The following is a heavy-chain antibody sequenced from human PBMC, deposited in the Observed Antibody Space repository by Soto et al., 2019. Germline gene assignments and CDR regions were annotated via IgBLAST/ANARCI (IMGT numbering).Heavy chain of an antibody. CDR1: GFTFSSYA. CDR2: ISYDGSNK. V-gene: IGHV3-30-3*01. Sequence: QVQLVESGGGVVQPGRSLRLSCAASGFTFSSYAMHWVRQAPGKGLEWVAVISYDGSNKYYADSVKGRFTISRDNSKNTLYLQMNSLRAEDTAVYYWARDLHSEQCPGNYWGQGTLVTVSS. J-gene: IGHJ4*02. CDR3: ARDLHSEQCPGNY. D-gene: IGHD3-10*02.